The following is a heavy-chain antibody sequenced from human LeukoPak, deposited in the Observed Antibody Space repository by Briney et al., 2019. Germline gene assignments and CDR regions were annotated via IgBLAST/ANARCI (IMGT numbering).Heavy chain of an antibody. Sequence: SETLSLTCTVSGYSISSGYYWGWIRQPPGKGLEWIGSIYHSGSTYYNPSLKSRVTISVDTSKNQFSLKLSSVTAADTAVYYCAREGAYYYDSSGYYFDYWGQGTLVTVSS. CDR3: AREGAYYYDSSGYYFDY. J-gene: IGHJ4*02. CDR2: IYHSGST. D-gene: IGHD3-22*01. CDR1: GYSISSGYY. V-gene: IGHV4-38-2*02.